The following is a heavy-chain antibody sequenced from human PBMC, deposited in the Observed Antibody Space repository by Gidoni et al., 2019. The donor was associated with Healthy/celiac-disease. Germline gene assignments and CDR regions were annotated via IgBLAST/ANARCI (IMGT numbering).Heavy chain of an antibody. CDR3: ARDRLSDDFWSGSNQDHYFDY. J-gene: IGHJ4*02. V-gene: IGHV4-59*01. CDR1: GGSISSSY. D-gene: IGHD3-3*01. Sequence: QVQLQESGPGLVKPSATLSLTCTVPGGSISSSYWCWIRQPPGKGLEWIGYIYYSGSTNYNPSLKSRVTISVDTSKNQFSLKLSSVTAADTAVYYCARDRLSDDFWSGSNQDHYFDYWGQGTLVTVSS. CDR2: IYYSGST.